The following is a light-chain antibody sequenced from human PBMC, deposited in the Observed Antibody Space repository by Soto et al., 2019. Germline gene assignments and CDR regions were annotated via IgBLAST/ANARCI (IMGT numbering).Light chain of an antibody. CDR2: DAS. CDR3: QHYGSSPPIT. CDR1: QSVRGTS. V-gene: IGKV3-20*01. Sequence: DIVLTQSPGTLSLSPGERATLSCRASQSVRGTSLAWYQQKPGQAPRLLIYDASSRDTGIPDRFSGGGSGTDFTLTISRLEPEDFAVYYCQHYGSSPPITFGQGTRLEIK. J-gene: IGKJ5*01.